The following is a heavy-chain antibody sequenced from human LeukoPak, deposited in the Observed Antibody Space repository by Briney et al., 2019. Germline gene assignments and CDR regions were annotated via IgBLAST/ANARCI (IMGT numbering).Heavy chain of an antibody. CDR2: ISSSSSYI. CDR1: GFTFSTYT. V-gene: IGHV3-21*01. Sequence: AGGSLRLSCAASGFTFSTYTMNWVRQAPGKGLEWVSSISSSSSYIYYADSVKGRFTISRDNAKNSLYLQMNSLRAEDTAVYYCARNPPQYCSGGSCYSRDYYYYYYMDVWGKGTTVTVSS. D-gene: IGHD2-15*01. CDR3: ARNPPQYCSGGSCYSRDYYYYYYMDV. J-gene: IGHJ6*03.